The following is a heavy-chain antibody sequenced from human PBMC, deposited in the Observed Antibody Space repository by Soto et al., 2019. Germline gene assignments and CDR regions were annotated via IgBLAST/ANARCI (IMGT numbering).Heavy chain of an antibody. V-gene: IGHV3-30-3*01. CDR3: ARDTLVYDSSGDYYYYGMDV. D-gene: IGHD3-22*01. J-gene: IGHJ6*02. CDR1: GFTFSSYA. Sequence: VQLVESGGGVVQPGRSLRLSCAASGFTFSSYAMHWVRQAPGKGPEWVAVISYDGSNKYYADSVKGRFTISRDNSENALYLQMNSLRAEDTAVYYCARDTLVYDSSGDYYYYGMDVWGQGTTVTVSS. CDR2: ISYDGSNK.